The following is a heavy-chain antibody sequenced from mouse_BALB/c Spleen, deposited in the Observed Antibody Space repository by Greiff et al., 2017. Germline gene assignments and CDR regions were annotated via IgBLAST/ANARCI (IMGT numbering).Heavy chain of an antibody. CDR2: IDPENGDT. CDR1: GFNIKDYY. Sequence: EVQLQESGAELVRSGASVKLSCTASGFNIKDYYMHWVKQRPEQGLEWIGWIDPENGDTEYAPKFQGKATMTADTSSNTAYLQLSSLTSEDTAVYYCNAPAGLLRLRPWFAYWGQGTLVTVSA. D-gene: IGHD1-2*01. J-gene: IGHJ3*01. CDR3: NAPAGLLRLRPWFAY. V-gene: IGHV14-4*02.